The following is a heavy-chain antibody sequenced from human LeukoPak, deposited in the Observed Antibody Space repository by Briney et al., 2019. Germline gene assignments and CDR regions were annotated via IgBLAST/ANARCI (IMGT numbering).Heavy chain of an antibody. CDR1: GFTFSSYW. Sequence: GGSLRLSCAASGFTFSSYWMSWVRQTPGKGLEWVANIKLDGSEKYYVDSVKGRFTISRDSARNSLYLQMNSLRAEDTAVYYCARVSSTSYYFDHWGQGTLVTVSS. J-gene: IGHJ4*02. CDR2: IKLDGSEK. D-gene: IGHD6-6*01. V-gene: IGHV3-7*04. CDR3: ARVSSTSYYFDH.